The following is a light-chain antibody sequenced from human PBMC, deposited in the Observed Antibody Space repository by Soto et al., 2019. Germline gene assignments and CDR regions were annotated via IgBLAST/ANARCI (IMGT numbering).Light chain of an antibody. CDR2: EVT. V-gene: IGLV2-8*01. CDR3: SSYAGSTNLL. CDR1: RNDVGGYKY. Sequence: SVLTQPPSASGSPGQSVTISCTGTRNDVGGYKYVSWYQQHPGKAPKLIIYEVTKRPSGVPDRFSGSKSGNTASLTVSGLQPEDEADYFCSSYAGSTNLLFGGGTKLTVL. J-gene: IGLJ2*01.